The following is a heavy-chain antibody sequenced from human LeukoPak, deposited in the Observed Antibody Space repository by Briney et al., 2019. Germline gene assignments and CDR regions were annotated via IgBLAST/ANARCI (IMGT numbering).Heavy chain of an antibody. V-gene: IGHV1-2*02. Sequence: ALVKVSCKASGYTFSDYYVHWVRQAPGQGLEWMGWINPRSGDTNYLEKFQGRVTVTRDTSISAAYLELNRLTSDDTAVYFCAREGGAYTTWWKAFDMWGQGTLVSVSS. J-gene: IGHJ3*02. D-gene: IGHD3-16*01. CDR1: GYTFSDYY. CDR2: INPRSGDT. CDR3: AREGGAYTTWWKAFDM.